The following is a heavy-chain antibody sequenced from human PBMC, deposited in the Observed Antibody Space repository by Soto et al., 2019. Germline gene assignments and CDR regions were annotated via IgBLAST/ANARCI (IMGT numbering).Heavy chain of an antibody. CDR2: ISASGGTT. V-gene: IGHV3-23*01. CDR3: AKDRKSGSGWYWDY. D-gene: IGHD6-19*01. Sequence: GGSLILSCAASGFTFSDYSMSWVRQAPGKGLEWVSAISASGGTTYYADSVRGRFTISRDNSKNTLYLQMNSLRAEDTVVYYCAKDRKSGSGWYWDYWGQGTLVTVSS. J-gene: IGHJ4*02. CDR1: GFTFSDYS.